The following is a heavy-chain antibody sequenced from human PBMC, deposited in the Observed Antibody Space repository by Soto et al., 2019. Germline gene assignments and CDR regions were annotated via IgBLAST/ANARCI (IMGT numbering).Heavy chain of an antibody. CDR1: GGSFSGYY. V-gene: IGHV4-34*01. CDR3: ARGARITMVRGVIIKPAFDI. CDR2: INHSGST. Sequence: SETLSLTCAVYGGSFSGYYWSWIRQPLGKGLEWIGEINHSGSTNYNPSLKSRVTISVDTSKNQFSLKLSSVTAADTAVYYCARGARITMVRGVIIKPAFDIWGQGTMVTVSS. D-gene: IGHD3-10*01. J-gene: IGHJ3*02.